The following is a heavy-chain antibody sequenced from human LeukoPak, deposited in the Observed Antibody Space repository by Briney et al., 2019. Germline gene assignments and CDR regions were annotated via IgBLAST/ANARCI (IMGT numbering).Heavy chain of an antibody. CDR1: GGSISSGGYY. J-gene: IGHJ3*02. CDR3: ASGPGDPTAGYAFDI. V-gene: IGHV4-30-2*01. Sequence: PSETLSLTCTVSGGSISSGGYYWSWIRQPPGKGLEWIGYIYHSGSTYYNPSLKSRVTISVDRSKNQFSLKLSSVTAADTAVYYCASGPGDPTAGYAFDIWGQGTMVTVSS. D-gene: IGHD4-17*01. CDR2: IYHSGST.